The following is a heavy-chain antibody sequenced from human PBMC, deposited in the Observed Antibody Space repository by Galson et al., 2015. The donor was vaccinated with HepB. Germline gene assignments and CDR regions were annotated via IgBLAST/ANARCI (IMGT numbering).Heavy chain of an antibody. CDR2: ISAYNGNT. V-gene: IGHV1-18*01. Sequence: SVKVPCKASGYTFTSYGISWVRQAPGQGLEWMGWISAYNGNTNYAQKLQGRVTMTTDTSTSTAYMELRSLRSDDTAVYYCARDCGLEVTTHTPGWFDPWGQGTLVTVSS. CDR1: GYTFTSYG. D-gene: IGHD4-17*01. J-gene: IGHJ5*02. CDR3: ARDCGLEVTTHTPGWFDP.